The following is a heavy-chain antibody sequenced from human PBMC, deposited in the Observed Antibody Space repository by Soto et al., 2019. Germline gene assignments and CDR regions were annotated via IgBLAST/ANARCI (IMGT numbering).Heavy chain of an antibody. D-gene: IGHD6-6*01. V-gene: IGHV5-51*01. CDR3: ARHPVEGIFAGSSSSGMDV. CDR1: GYSFTSYW. J-gene: IGHJ6*02. Sequence: PGESLKISCKGSGYSFTSYWIGWVRQMPGKGLEWMGIIYPGDSDTRYSPSFQGQVTISADKSISTAYLQWSSLKASDTAMYYCARHPVEGIFAGSSSSGMDVRGRGTTVTVSS. CDR2: IYPGDSDT.